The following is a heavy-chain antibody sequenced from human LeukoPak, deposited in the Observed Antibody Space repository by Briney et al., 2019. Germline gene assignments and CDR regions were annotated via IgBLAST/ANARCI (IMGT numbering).Heavy chain of an antibody. D-gene: IGHD5-24*01. V-gene: IGHV3-7*01. CDR1: GFTFSSYW. J-gene: IGHJ4*02. CDR3: ARDRGWQQFDY. CDR2: INEDGSET. Sequence: GGSLRLSCAASGFTFSSYWMSWVRQAPGKGLERVANINEDGSETYYADSVKGRLTISRDNAKNSLYLQMNSLRVEDTAVYYCARDRGWQQFDYWGQGTMVTVSS.